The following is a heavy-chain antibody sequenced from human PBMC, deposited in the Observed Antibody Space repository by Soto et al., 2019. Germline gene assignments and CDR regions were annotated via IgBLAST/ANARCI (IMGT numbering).Heavy chain of an antibody. CDR2: ISSSSSYI. CDR1: GFTFISYS. Sequence: GGSLRLSCAASGFTFISYSMNWVRQAPGKGLEWVSSISSSSSYIYYADSVKGRFTISRDNAKNSLYLQMNSLRAEDTAVYYCARDRDTAMVTPDAFDIWGQGTMVTVS. V-gene: IGHV3-21*01. J-gene: IGHJ3*02. CDR3: ARDRDTAMVTPDAFDI. D-gene: IGHD5-18*01.